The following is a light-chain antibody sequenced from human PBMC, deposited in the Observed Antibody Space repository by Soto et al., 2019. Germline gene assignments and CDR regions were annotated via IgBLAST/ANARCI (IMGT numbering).Light chain of an antibody. V-gene: IGLV2-14*01. J-gene: IGLJ1*01. CDR2: EVF. Sequence: QSVLTQPASVSGSPGQSITISCTGTSSDVGAYDYVSWYQQHPGKAPRLLIYEVFNRPSGVSDRFSGSKSANTASLTISGLLSEDEADYYCSSYTTSSARVFGTGTKVTAL. CDR1: SSDVGAYDY. CDR3: SSYTTSSARV.